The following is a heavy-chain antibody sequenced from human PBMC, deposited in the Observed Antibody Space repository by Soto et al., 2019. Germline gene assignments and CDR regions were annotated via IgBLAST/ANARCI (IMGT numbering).Heavy chain of an antibody. CDR3: TRDASRDSSARGWFDP. D-gene: IGHD6-13*01. CDR2: IIPIFGTA. Sequence: VASVKVSCKASGGTFSSYAISWVRQAPGQGLEWMGGIIPIFGTANYAQKFQGRVTITADESTSTAYMELSSLRSEDTAVYYCTRDASRDSSARGWFDPWGPGTLVTVSS. CDR1: GGTFSSYA. V-gene: IGHV1-69*13. J-gene: IGHJ5*02.